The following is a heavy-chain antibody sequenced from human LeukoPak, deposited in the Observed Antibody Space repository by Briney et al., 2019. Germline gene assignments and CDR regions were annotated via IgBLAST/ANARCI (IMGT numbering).Heavy chain of an antibody. CDR2: ISWNSGSI. CDR3: AKGGVVVAAKGFDY. V-gene: IGHV3-9*01. Sequence: PGGSLRLSCAASGFTFDDYAMHWVRQAPGKGLEWVSGISWNSGSIGYADSVKGRFTISRDNAKNSLYLQMNSLRAEDTALYYCAKGGVVVAAKGFDYWGQGTLVTVSS. CDR1: GFTFDDYA. D-gene: IGHD2-15*01. J-gene: IGHJ4*02.